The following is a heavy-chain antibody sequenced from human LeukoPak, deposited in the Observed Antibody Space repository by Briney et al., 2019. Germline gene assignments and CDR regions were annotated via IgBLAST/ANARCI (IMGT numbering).Heavy chain of an antibody. CDR2: IIPISGTA. D-gene: IGHD3-3*01. V-gene: IGHV1-69*13. Sequence: ASVKVSCKASGGTFSSYAISWVRQAPGQGLEWMGGIIPISGTANYAQKFQGRVTITADESTRTAYMELISLRLEDTAVYYCAIGATYYDFWCGYYTAPTYGMDVWGQGTTVTVSS. CDR1: GGTFSSYA. J-gene: IGHJ6*02. CDR3: AIGATYYDFWCGYYTAPTYGMDV.